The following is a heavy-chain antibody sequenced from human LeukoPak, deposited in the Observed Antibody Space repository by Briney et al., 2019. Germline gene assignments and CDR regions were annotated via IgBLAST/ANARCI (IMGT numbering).Heavy chain of an antibody. J-gene: IGHJ5*02. V-gene: IGHV1-69*01. D-gene: IGHD2-2*01. CDR1: VGTCSSYA. CDR2: IIPIFGTA. CDR3: AGAKGDYCSSTSCYNWFDP. Sequence: SVKVSCKASVGTCSSYAISWVRQAPGQGLEWMGGIIPIFGTANYAQKFQGRVTITADESTSTAYMELSSLRSEDTAVYYCAGAKGDYCSSTSCYNWFDPWGQGTLVTVSS.